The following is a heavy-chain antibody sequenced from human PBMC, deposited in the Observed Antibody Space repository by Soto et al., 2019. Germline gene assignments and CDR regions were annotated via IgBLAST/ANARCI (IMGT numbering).Heavy chain of an antibody. CDR2: IYYRGNT. V-gene: IGHV4-59*08. D-gene: IGHD3-9*01. CDR3: ARHPGYYDVLTGYSTYYFDS. J-gene: IGHJ4*02. CDR1: GGSISPYY. Sequence: QVQLQESGPGLVKPSETLSLTCTVSGGSISPYYWSWIRQPPGKGLEWIGSIYYRGNTNYNPSFKSRVTISVDTSKNQFSLRLSSVTAADPAVYYCARHPGYYDVLTGYSTYYFDSWGQGTLVTVSS.